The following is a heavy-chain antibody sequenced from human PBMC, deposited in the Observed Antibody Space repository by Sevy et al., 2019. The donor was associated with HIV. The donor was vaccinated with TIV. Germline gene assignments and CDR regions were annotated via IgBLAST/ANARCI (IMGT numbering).Heavy chain of an antibody. CDR3: ARSTNSAALDY. CDR1: GFTFSSYW. Sequence: GGSLRLSCAVSGFTFSSYWMSWVRQAPGKGLEWVPNIKQDGGAQYYVDSVKGRFAISRDNAKNSLFLQMNSLRVEDTAVYYCARSTNSAALDYWGQGTPVTVSS. CDR2: IKQDGGAQ. D-gene: IGHD2-2*01. V-gene: IGHV3-7*01. J-gene: IGHJ4*02.